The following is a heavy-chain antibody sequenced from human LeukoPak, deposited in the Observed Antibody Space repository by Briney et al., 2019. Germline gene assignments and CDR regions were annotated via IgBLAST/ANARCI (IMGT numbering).Heavy chain of an antibody. CDR3: ARSNYYGSGSHAGWFDP. V-gene: IGHV1-69*10. CDR2: FDPEDGET. D-gene: IGHD3-10*01. J-gene: IGHJ5*02. Sequence: SVKVSCKASGGTFSSYAISWVRQAPGQGLEWMGGFDPEDGETIYAQKFQGRVTMTEDTSTSTAYTELRSLRSDDTAVYYCARSNYYGSGSHAGWFDPWGQGTLVTVSS. CDR1: GGTFSSYA.